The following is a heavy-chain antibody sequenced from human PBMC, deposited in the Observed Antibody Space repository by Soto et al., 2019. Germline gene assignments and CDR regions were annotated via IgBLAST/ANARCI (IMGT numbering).Heavy chain of an antibody. CDR2: ISSSGSTI. J-gene: IGHJ6*03. V-gene: IGHV3-11*01. CDR3: ARVRGVPAAIKSPAFDYYYMDV. CDR1: GFTFSDYY. Sequence: GSLRLSCAASGFTFSDYYMSWIRQAPGKGLEWVSYISSSGSTIYYADTVKGRFTISRDNAKNSLCLQMKSMRAEDTALYYCARVRGVPAAIKSPAFDYYYMDVWGKGTTVTVSS. D-gene: IGHD2-2*02.